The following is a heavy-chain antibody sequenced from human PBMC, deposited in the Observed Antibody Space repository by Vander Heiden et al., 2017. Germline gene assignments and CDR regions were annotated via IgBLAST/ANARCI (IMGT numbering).Heavy chain of an antibody. CDR1: GLTFSSYA. J-gene: IGHJ4*02. D-gene: IGHD1-26*01. Sequence: VQLLESRGGSVQPWRSLRLPCAASGLTFSSYAMSRVRQARGKGLEWVSIIRGSGGSTYYADSVKGRFSISRDNSKNTLYLQMNSLRAEDTAVYYCAKYRSWSYPSFEYWGQGTLVTVSS. CDR3: AKYRSWSYPSFEY. V-gene: IGHV3-23*01. CDR2: IRGSGGST.